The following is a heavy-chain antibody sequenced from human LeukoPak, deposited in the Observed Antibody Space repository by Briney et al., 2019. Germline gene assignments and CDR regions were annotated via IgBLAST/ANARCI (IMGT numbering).Heavy chain of an antibody. Sequence: SETLSLTCTVSGGSISSYYWTWVRQPAGKGLELIGRIYSSGSTNYNPSLKSRVSMSVDTSKNQFSLKLSSVTAADTAVYYCARDSSSGFYFHYWGQGDLVTVSS. CDR1: GGSISSYY. J-gene: IGHJ4*02. CDR2: IYSSGST. V-gene: IGHV4-4*07. D-gene: IGHD6-19*01. CDR3: ARDSSSGFYFHY.